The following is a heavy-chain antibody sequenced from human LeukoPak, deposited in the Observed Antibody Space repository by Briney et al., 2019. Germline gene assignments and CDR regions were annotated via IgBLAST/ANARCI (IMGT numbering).Heavy chain of an antibody. V-gene: IGHV3-23*01. CDR2: VSSSGANT. Sequence: GGSLRLSCAASGFSFNSAAMTWVRQAPGKGLEWVSLVSSSGANTYYADSVKGRFTISRDNAKNSLFLQMNSLRAEDTAVYYCTRGATLHIDYWGQGTLVTVSS. CDR3: TRGATLHIDY. J-gene: IGHJ4*02. CDR1: GFSFNSAA.